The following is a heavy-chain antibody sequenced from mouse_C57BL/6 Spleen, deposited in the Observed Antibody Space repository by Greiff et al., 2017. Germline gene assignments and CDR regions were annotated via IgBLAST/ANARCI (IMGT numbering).Heavy chain of an antibody. V-gene: IGHV3-6*01. D-gene: IGHD2-3*01. Sequence: EVQLQESGPGLVKPSQSLSLTCSVTGYSITSGYYWSWIRQFPGNKLEWMGYISYDGSNNYNPSLKNRISISRDTSKNQFFLTLNSVTTEDTATYYCAREGDGCAWFAYWGQGTLVTVSA. J-gene: IGHJ3*01. CDR1: GYSITSGYY. CDR2: ISYDGSN. CDR3: AREGDGCAWFAY.